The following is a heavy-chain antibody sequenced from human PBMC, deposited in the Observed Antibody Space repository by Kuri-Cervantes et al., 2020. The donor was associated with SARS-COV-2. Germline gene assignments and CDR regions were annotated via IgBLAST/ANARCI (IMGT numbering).Heavy chain of an antibody. CDR2: IFHSGTT. Sequence: SETLSLTCAVSGGSMTTSSWWTWVRQPPGKGLEWIGEIFHSGTTNYNPSLKSRVTISVDKYKNQFSLKLTSVTAADTAVYYCARDREVGVWFDPWGQGTLVTVSS. CDR3: ARDREVGVWFDP. J-gene: IGHJ5*02. D-gene: IGHD3-10*01. CDR1: GGSMTTSSW. V-gene: IGHV4-4*02.